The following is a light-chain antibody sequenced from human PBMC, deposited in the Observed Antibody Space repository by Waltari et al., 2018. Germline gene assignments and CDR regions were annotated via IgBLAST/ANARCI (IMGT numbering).Light chain of an antibody. J-gene: IGKJ1*01. CDR1: HNILSSSYNSNF. V-gene: IGKV4-1*01. Sequence: DIVMTHSPNFRTCSLGEWSTISYKSSHNILSSSYNSNFLSWYQQKQAQPPKLIIYWASTQESGIPGRFSGSGSGTDFTLTISRLQAEDVAVYYSQQYYSDKTFGQGTKVEIK. CDR2: WAS. CDR3: QQYYSDKT.